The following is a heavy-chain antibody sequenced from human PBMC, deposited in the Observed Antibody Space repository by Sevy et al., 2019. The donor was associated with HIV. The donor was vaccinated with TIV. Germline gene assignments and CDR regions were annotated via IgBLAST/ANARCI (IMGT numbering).Heavy chain of an antibody. CDR1: GYTFTSYG. CDR3: ARDIVVVPAAMITYYYGMDV. Sequence: ASVKVSCKASGYTFTSYGISWVRQAPGQGLEWMGWISAYNGNTNYAQKLQGRVTMTTDTSTSTAYMELRSLRSDDTAVYYCARDIVVVPAAMITYYYGMDVWGQGTTVTISS. D-gene: IGHD2-2*01. V-gene: IGHV1-18*01. CDR2: ISAYNGNT. J-gene: IGHJ6*02.